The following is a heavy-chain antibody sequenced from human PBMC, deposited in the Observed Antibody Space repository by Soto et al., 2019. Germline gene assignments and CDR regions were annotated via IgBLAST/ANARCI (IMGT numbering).Heavy chain of an antibody. J-gene: IGHJ4*02. CDR2: ISGSGGST. CDR1: GFTFSSYA. D-gene: IGHD3-22*01. CDR3: AKGRDSSGYSPGGY. V-gene: IGHV3-23*01. Sequence: GGSLRLSCAASGFTFSSYAMSWVRQAPGKGLEWVSAISGSGGSTYYADSVKGRFTISRDNSKNTLYLQMNSLRAEDTAVYYCAKGRDSSGYSPGGYWGQGTLVTVSS.